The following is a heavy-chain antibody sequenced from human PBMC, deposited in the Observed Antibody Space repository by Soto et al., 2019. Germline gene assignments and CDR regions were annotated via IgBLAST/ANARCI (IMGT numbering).Heavy chain of an antibody. J-gene: IGHJ6*02. CDR1: GGTFSSYA. Sequence: QVQLVQSGAEVKKPGSSVKVSCKASGGTFSSYAISWVRQAPGQGLEWMGGIIPIFGTANYAQKFQGRVTITADESMSTAYMELSSLRSEDTDVYYCAAGMGMVNARVVSYYGMDVWGQGTTVTVSS. V-gene: IGHV1-69*12. D-gene: IGHD2-8*01. CDR3: AAGMGMVNARVVSYYGMDV. CDR2: IIPIFGTA.